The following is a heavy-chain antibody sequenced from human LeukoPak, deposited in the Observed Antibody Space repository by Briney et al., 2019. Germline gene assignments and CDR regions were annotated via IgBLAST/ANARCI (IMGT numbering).Heavy chain of an antibody. V-gene: IGHV3-7*01. Sequence: SGGTLRLSCAASGFTFSSYWMSWVRQAPGKGLERVANIKQDGSEKYYVDSVKGRFIISKTNDNNSLHLQMNSLRAEATVLYYGARGVLSCLSPMSYFFYCGRGTLISVSS. CDR1: GFTFSSYW. CDR2: IKQDGSEK. D-gene: IGHD3-16*01. CDR3: ARGVLSCLSPMSYFFY. J-gene: IGHJ4*02.